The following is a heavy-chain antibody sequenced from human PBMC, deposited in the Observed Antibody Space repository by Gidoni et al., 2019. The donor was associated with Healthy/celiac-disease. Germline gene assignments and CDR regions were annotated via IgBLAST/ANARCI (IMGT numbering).Heavy chain of an antibody. CDR1: GFTFSSYS. Sequence: EVQLVESGGGLVQPGGSLRLSCAASGFTFSSYSMNWVRQAPGKGLEWFSYISSSSTIYYADSVKGRFTISRDNAKNSLYLQMNSLRAEDTAVYYCARIGDYEYGMDVWGQGTTVTVSS. CDR2: ISSSSTI. CDR3: ARIGDYEYGMDV. J-gene: IGHJ6*02. V-gene: IGHV3-48*01.